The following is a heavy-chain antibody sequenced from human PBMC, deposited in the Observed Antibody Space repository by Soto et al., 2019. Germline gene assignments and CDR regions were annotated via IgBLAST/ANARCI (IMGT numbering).Heavy chain of an antibody. CDR1: GDSVSSGSSY. J-gene: IGHJ4*02. Sequence: QVQLQESGPGLVKPSETLSLTCTVSGDSVSSGSSYWTWIRQPPGKGLEWIGYFYNSGSTNYNPSLKSRVTISGDTSKNQFSLKLNSVTAADTAVYYCARRFIDNWGEKFDYWGQGNLVTVSS. CDR2: FYNSGST. D-gene: IGHD1-1*01. V-gene: IGHV4-61*01. CDR3: ARRFIDNWGEKFDY.